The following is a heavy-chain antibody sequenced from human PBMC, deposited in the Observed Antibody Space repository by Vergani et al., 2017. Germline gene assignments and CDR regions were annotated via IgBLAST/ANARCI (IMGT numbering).Heavy chain of an antibody. CDR2: IIPILGIA. J-gene: IGHJ3*02. V-gene: IGHV1-69*09. Sequence: QVQLVQSGAEVKKPGSSVKVSCKASGGTFSSYTISWVRQAPGQGLEWMGRIIPILGIANYAQKFQGRVTITADKSTSTAYMELSSLRSEDTAVYYCATDRYYYDSSGYLEAFDIWGQGTMVTVSS. D-gene: IGHD3-22*01. CDR3: ATDRYYYDSSGYLEAFDI. CDR1: GGTFSSYT.